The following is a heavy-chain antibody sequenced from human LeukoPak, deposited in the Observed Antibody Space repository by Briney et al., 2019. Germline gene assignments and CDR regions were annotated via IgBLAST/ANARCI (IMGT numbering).Heavy chain of an antibody. V-gene: IGHV3-74*01. CDR3: ARGVNGDSRFDP. D-gene: IGHD4-17*01. CDR1: GFTFSSYW. J-gene: IGHJ5*02. Sequence: GGSLKLSCVASGFTFSSYWMHWVRQAPGKGLVWVSRINTDGSSTTYADSVKGRFTISRDNAKNTLYLQMNSLRAEDTAVYYCARGVNGDSRFDPWGQGTLVTVSS. CDR2: INTDGSST.